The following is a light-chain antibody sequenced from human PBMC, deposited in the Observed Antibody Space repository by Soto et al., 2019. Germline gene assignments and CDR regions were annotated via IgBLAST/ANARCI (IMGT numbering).Light chain of an antibody. CDR3: MQPLQSWT. CDR1: QSLLHSNGYNY. CDR2: LGS. J-gene: IGKJ1*01. Sequence: DVVVTQSPLSLPVTPGEPASISFISSQSLLHSNGYNYLDWYLQKPGQSPQLLIYLGSNRASGVPDRFSGNGSGTDFTLKISRVEAEDVGVYYCMQPLQSWTFGQGTKVDI. V-gene: IGKV2-28*01.